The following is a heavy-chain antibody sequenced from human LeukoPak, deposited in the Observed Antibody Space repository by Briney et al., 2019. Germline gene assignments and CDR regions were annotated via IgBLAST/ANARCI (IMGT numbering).Heavy chain of an antibody. V-gene: IGHV7-4-1*02. CDR1: GYTFTSYA. J-gene: IGHJ4*02. CDR3: ARPALSYDSSGYPDY. Sequence: ASVKVSYKATGYTFTSYAMNWVRQAPGRGLEWMGWINTNTGNPTYAQGFTGRFVFSLDTSVSTAYLQISSLKAEDTAVYYCARPALSYDSSGYPDYWGQGTLVTVSS. D-gene: IGHD3-22*01. CDR2: INTNTGNP.